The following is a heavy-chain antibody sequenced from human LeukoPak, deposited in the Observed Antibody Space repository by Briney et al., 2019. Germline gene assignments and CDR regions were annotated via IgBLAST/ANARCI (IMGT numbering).Heavy chain of an antibody. J-gene: IGHJ5*01. CDR2: INANSGTT. CDR3: AKPVSGGLAVTADWFHP. D-gene: IGHD6-19*01. Sequence: GGSLRLSCAASGFAFSFYAMSWLRQPPGQGLEWVSTINANSGTTSYAASVRGRFTISRDNSKNTLYLQVNTLRADDTATYYCAKPVSGGLAVTADWFHPWGQGTLVVVSS. V-gene: IGHV3-23*01. CDR1: GFAFSFYA.